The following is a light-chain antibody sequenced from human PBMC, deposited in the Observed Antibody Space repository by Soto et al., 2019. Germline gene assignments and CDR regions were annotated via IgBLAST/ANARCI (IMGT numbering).Light chain of an antibody. Sequence: EVVLTQSPDTLSLPPGERATLSCRASQSISSYLAWYQQKPGQAPRLLIYDASSRATGIPARFSGSGSGTDFTLTISSLEPEDFAGYYCQQLTDWPPQWTFGQGTQVEIK. V-gene: IGKV3-11*01. J-gene: IGKJ1*01. CDR2: DAS. CDR1: QSISSY. CDR3: QQLTDWPPQWT.